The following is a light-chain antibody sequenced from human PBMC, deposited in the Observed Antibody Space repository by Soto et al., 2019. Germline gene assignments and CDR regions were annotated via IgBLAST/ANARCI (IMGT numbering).Light chain of an antibody. J-gene: IGLJ1*01. CDR3: CSYAGTYTFFV. CDR1: SSDVGGYNY. CDR2: DVT. V-gene: IGLV2-11*01. Sequence: QSALTQPRSVSGSPGQSVTISCTGSSSDVGGYNYVSWYQQQPGKALKLLIYDVTIRTAGVSDRFSGSKSGNTASLTISGLQAEDDGDYYCCSYAGTYTFFVFGTGTKLTVL.